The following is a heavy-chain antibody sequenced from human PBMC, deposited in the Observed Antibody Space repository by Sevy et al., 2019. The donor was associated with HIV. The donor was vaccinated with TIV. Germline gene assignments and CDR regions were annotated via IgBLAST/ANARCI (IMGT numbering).Heavy chain of an antibody. D-gene: IGHD2-8*01. CDR3: AREGCTKPHDY. J-gene: IGHJ4*02. CDR2: LSFGCGEI. CDR1: GFTFSKYS. V-gene: IGHV3-23*01. Sequence: GGSLGLSCAASGFTFSKYSMSWVRQPPGKGLEWVSTLSFGCGEINYADSVKGRFTISRDKSKSSVYLQMNNLRAEDTAVYYCAREGCTKPHDYWGQGTLVTVSS.